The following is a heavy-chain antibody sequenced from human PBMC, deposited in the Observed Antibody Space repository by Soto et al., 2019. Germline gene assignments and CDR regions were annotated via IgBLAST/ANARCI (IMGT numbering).Heavy chain of an antibody. J-gene: IGHJ4*02. Sequence: XSVKVSCKASGYPFSSYYMHWVRQAPGQGLEWMGIINPSGGSTSYAQKFQGRVTMTRDTSTSTVYMELSSLRSEDTAVYYCARDTHVLRYFDWSPVYWGQGTLVTVSS. V-gene: IGHV1-46*01. CDR3: ARDTHVLRYFDWSPVY. D-gene: IGHD3-9*01. CDR1: GYPFSSYY. CDR2: INPSGGST.